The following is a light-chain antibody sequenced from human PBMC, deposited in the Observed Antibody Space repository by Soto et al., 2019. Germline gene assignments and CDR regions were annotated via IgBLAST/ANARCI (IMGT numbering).Light chain of an antibody. CDR1: QSVSSN. J-gene: IGKJ2*01. Sequence: EIVMTQSPATLSVSPGERATLSCRASQSVSSNLAWYQQKPGQAPRLLIYGASSRATDIPDRFSGSGYGTDFILTISRLEPEDFAVYYCQHYADSPHTFGQGTKVDIK. CDR3: QHYADSPHT. CDR2: GAS. V-gene: IGKV3-20*01.